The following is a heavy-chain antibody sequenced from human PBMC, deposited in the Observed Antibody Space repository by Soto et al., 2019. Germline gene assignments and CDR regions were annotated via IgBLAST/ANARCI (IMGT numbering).Heavy chain of an antibody. Sequence: SETLSLTCAVSGGSVSNVYWSWIRQPPGKGLERIGSISYGGRTHYNPSLKSRITISTDTSKNQISLTLPSVTAADTVIYYCSSGPYYSSGQVVGMDVWGQGTTVTVSS. CDR2: ISYGGRT. CDR1: GGSVSNVY. V-gene: IGHV4-59*02. J-gene: IGHJ6*02. D-gene: IGHD3-22*01. CDR3: SSGPYYSSGQVVGMDV.